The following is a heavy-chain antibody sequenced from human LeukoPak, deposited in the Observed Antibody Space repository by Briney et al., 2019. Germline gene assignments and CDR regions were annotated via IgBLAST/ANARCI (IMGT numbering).Heavy chain of an antibody. J-gene: IGHJ6*03. CDR3: ARIPHYYYYMDV. V-gene: IGHV4-61*02. CDR2: IYTSGST. CDR1: GGSISSGSYY. Sequence: SQTLSLTCTVSGGSISSGSYYWSWIRQPAGKGLEWIGRIYTSGSTNYNPSLKSRVTMSVDTSKNQFSLKLSSVTAADTAVYYCARIPHYYYYMDVWGKGTTVTVSS.